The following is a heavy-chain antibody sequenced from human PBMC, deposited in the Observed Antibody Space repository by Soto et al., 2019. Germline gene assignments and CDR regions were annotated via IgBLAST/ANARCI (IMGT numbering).Heavy chain of an antibody. V-gene: IGHV3-30-3*01. CDR2: ISYDGSNK. D-gene: IGHD6-19*01. CDR3: ARETYSSGWYEGGDWFDP. Sequence: PGGSLRLSCAASGFTFSSYAMHWVRQAPGKGLEWVAVISYDGSNKYYADSVKGRFTISRDNSKNTLYLQMNSLRAEDTAVYYCARETYSSGWYEGGDWFDPWGQGTLVTVSS. CDR1: GFTFSSYA. J-gene: IGHJ5*02.